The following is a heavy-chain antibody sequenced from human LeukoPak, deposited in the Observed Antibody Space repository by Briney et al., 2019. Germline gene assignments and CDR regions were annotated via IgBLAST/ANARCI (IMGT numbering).Heavy chain of an antibody. CDR2: VNHNGDT. V-gene: IGHV4-34*01. Sequence: PSETLSLTCAVYGGSFSAYYWTWIRQSPGKGLEWIGEVNHNGDTTYNASLNSRLTISVDKSKTQFSLKMTSMTAADSAVYYCARRGSFLVMGGFDIWGQGTMVAVSS. J-gene: IGHJ3*02. CDR1: GGSFSAYY. CDR3: ARRGSFLVMGGFDI. D-gene: IGHD3-16*01.